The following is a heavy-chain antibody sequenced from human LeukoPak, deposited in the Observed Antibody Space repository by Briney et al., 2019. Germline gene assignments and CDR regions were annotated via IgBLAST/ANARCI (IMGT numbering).Heavy chain of an antibody. Sequence: PSETLSLTCAVYGGSFSGYYWSWIRQPPGKGLEWIGEINHSGSTNYNPSLKSRVTISVHTSKNQFSLKLSPVTAADTAVYYCARLTKNDSGSYRFGKKKRGYMDVWGKGTTVTISS. J-gene: IGHJ6*03. CDR1: GGSFSGYY. D-gene: IGHD3-10*01. CDR3: ARLTKNDSGSYRFGKKKRGYMDV. CDR2: INHSGST. V-gene: IGHV4-34*01.